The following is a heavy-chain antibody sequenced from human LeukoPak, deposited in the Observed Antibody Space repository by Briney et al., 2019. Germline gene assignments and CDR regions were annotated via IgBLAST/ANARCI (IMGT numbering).Heavy chain of an antibody. CDR2: ISGSGGST. V-gene: IGHV3-23*01. CDR1: GFTFSSYA. J-gene: IGHJ5*02. Sequence: GGSPRLSCAASGFTFSSYAMSWVRQAPGKGLEWVSAISGSGGSTYYADSVKGRFTISRDNSKNTLYLQMNSLRAEDTAVYYCAKEGALLWFGELLYNWFDPWGQGTLVTVSS. CDR3: AKEGALLWFGELLYNWFDP. D-gene: IGHD3-10*01.